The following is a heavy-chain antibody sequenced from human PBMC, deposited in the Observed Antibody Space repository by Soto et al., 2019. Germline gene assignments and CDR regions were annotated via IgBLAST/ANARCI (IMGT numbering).Heavy chain of an antibody. J-gene: IGHJ6*03. CDR2: IGTAGDT. D-gene: IGHD3-16*01. V-gene: IGHV3-13*01. CDR1: GFTFSSYD. CDR3: ARVGEVGNYMDV. Sequence: EVQLVESGGGLVQPGGSLRLSCAASGFTFSSYDMHWVRQATGKGLEWVSAIGTAGDTYYPGSVKGRFTISRENAKNSLYLQMNSLRAGDTAVYYCARVGEVGNYMDVWGKGTTVTVSS.